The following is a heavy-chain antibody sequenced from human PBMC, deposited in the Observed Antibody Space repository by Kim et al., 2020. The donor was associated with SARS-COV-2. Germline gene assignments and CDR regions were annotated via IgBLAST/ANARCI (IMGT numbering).Heavy chain of an antibody. CDR2: IYYSGST. D-gene: IGHD3-10*01. CDR3: ARDWDGSGSYYYYGMDV. J-gene: IGHJ6*02. Sequence: SETLSLTCTVSGGSISSGGYYWSWIRQHPGKGLEWIGYIYYSGSTYYNPSLKSRVTISVDTSKNQFSLKLSSVTAADTAVYYCARDWDGSGSYYYYGMDVWGQGTTVTVSS. CDR1: GGSISSGGYY. V-gene: IGHV4-31*03.